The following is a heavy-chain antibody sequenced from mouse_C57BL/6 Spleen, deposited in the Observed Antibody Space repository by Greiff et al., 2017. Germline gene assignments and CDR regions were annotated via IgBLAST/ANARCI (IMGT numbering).Heavy chain of an antibody. CDR1: GYTFTSYW. V-gene: IGHV1-61*01. CDR3: ARSRIGGGYFDY. CDR2: IYPSDSET. Sequence: QVQLQQPGAELVRPGSSVKLSCKASGYTFTSYWMDWVKQRPGQGLEWIGNIYPSDSETHYNQKFKDKATLTVDKSSSTAYMQLNSLTSEDSAVDYCARSRIGGGYFDYWGQGTTLTVSS. J-gene: IGHJ2*01.